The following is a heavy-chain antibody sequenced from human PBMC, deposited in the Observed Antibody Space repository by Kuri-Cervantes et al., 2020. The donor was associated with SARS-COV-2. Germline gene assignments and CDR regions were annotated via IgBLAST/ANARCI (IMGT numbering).Heavy chain of an antibody. CDR2: IKPNSGGT. V-gene: IGHV1-2*02. CDR3: ARLSGYTSLYYYGMDV. J-gene: IGHJ6*02. CDR1: GYTLSGYY. Sequence: ASVKVSCRASGYTLSGYYIHWVRQAPGQGLEWMGWIKPNSGGTNYAQKFQGRVTMTRGTSISTAYMELSRLRSDDTAVYYCARLSGYTSLYYYGMDVWGQGTTVTVSS. D-gene: IGHD5-24*01.